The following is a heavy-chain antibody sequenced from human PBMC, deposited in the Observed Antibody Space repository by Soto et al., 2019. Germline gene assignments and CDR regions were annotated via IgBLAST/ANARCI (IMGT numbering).Heavy chain of an antibody. J-gene: IGHJ5*02. V-gene: IGHV4-34*01. CDR3: ARGSRYYYDGSGRTWFDP. Sequence: SETLSLTCAVYGGSFSGYYWSWIRQPPGKGLDWIGEINHSGTTDYNPSLKSRVTISLDMSKSQFSLKLTSVTAADTAVYYCARGSRYYYDGSGRTWFDPWGQGTLVTVSS. CDR2: INHSGTT. CDR1: GGSFSGYY. D-gene: IGHD3-22*01.